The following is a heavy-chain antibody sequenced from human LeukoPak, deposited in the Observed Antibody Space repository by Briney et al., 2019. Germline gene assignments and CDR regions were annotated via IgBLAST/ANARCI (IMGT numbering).Heavy chain of an antibody. CDR1: TGSISSSY. CDR2: MSSSGGS. J-gene: IGHJ3*02. D-gene: IGHD2-2*01. V-gene: IGHV4-4*07. Sequence: SETLSLTCTVSTGSISSSYWSWLRQPAGKGLEYIGRMSSSGGSNFNPSLKNRVSISVDSSKRQVSLKLTSVTAADSAVYYCAGLLVPAASGAFHIWGPGTIVTVSS. CDR3: AGLLVPAASGAFHI.